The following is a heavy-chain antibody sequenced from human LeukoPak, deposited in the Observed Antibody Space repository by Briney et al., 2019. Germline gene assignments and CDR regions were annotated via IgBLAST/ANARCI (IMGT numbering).Heavy chain of an antibody. CDR2: INQGATHI. Sequence: GGSLRLSCAASGFTFSTSAMNWVRQAPGKGLEWVSSINQGATHIYYADSVRGRFTISRDNAKNSLYLQMNSLRAEDTAVYYCARVDIVVVLAGEGQPYFDYWGQGTLATVSS. V-gene: IGHV3-21*01. D-gene: IGHD2-15*01. CDR1: GFTFSTSA. J-gene: IGHJ4*02. CDR3: ARVDIVVVLAGEGQPYFDY.